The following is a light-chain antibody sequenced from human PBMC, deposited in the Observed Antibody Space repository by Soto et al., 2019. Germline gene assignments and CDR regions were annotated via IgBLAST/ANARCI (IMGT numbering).Light chain of an antibody. V-gene: IGKV3-20*01. CDR2: GAS. CDR3: HQYGSSPPVT. CDR1: QSVGSN. Sequence: EIVMTQSPATLSVSPGERVTLSCRASQSVGSNLAWYQHKPGQAPRLLIYGASSRATGIPDRFSGSGSGTDFTLTISRLEPEDFAMYYCHQYGSSPPVTFGQGTRLEIK. J-gene: IGKJ5*01.